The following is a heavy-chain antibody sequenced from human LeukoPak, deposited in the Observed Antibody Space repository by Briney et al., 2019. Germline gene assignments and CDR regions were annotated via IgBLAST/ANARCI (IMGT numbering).Heavy chain of an antibody. J-gene: IGHJ4*02. CDR2: ISGSGGST. V-gene: IGHV3-23*01. Sequence: GGSLRLSCAASGFTFSSYAMSWVRQAPGKGLGWVSAISGSGGSTYYADSVKGRFTISRDNAKNSLYLQMNSLRAEDTAVYYWARVSSPRRTNYFDYWGQGTLVTVSS. CDR3: ARVSSPRRTNYFDY. D-gene: IGHD6-13*01. CDR1: GFTFSSYA.